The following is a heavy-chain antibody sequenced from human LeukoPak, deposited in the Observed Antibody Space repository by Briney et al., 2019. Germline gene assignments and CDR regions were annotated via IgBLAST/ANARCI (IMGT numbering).Heavy chain of an antibody. CDR3: ARMWRAMVRGVNPPGDY. V-gene: IGHV4-34*01. CDR2: INHSGST. J-gene: IGHJ4*02. Sequence: PSETLSLTCAVYGGSFSGYHWSWIRQPPGKGLEWIGEINHSGSTNYNPSLKSRVTISVDTSKNQFSLKLSSVTAADTAVYYCARMWRAMVRGVNPPGDYWGQGTLVTVSS. CDR1: GGSFSGYH. D-gene: IGHD3-10*01.